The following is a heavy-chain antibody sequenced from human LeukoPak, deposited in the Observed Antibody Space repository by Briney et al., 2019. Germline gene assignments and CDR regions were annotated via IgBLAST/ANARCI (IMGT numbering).Heavy chain of an antibody. Sequence: PGGSLRLSCAASGFTFTTYWMTWVRQAPGEGLEWVANINQDGTEKYYVDSVKGRFTISRDNAKSSLYLQMNSLRAEDTAVYYCTRDAGTRLKYSFGYGDYWGQGALVTVSA. CDR3: TRDAGTRLKYSFGYGDY. CDR1: GFTFTTYW. J-gene: IGHJ4*02. D-gene: IGHD5-18*01. CDR2: INQDGTEK. V-gene: IGHV3-7*01.